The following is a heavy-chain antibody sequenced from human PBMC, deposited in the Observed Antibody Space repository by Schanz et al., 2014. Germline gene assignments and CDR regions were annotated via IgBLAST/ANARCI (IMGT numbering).Heavy chain of an antibody. CDR2: IWNNGVTK. D-gene: IGHD4-17*01. J-gene: IGHJ4*02. CDR3: ARPRFDYGEVDY. V-gene: IGHV3-33*01. CDR1: GFSLNTYG. Sequence: QAQLMESGGGVVQPGTSLILSCSVSGFSLNTYGIHWFRQPAGKGLEWVAVIWNNGVTKYYADSVRGRFTISRDRFQNTLYLRMSSLRAEDTAVYYCARPRFDYGEVDYWGQGTLXTGSS.